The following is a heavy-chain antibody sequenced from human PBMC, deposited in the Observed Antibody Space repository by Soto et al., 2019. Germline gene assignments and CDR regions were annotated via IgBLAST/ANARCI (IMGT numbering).Heavy chain of an antibody. CDR1: GGSISSYY. Sequence: SETLSLTCTVSGGSISSYYWSWIRQPPGKGLEWIGYIYYSGGTNYNPSLKSRVTISVDTSKNQFSLKLSSVTAADTAVYYCARHRKNSSGWHPNWFDPWGQGTLVTVSS. CDR2: IYYSGGT. V-gene: IGHV4-59*08. D-gene: IGHD6-19*01. J-gene: IGHJ5*02. CDR3: ARHRKNSSGWHPNWFDP.